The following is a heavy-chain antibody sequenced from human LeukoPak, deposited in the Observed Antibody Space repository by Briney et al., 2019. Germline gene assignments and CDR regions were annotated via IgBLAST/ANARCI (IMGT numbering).Heavy chain of an antibody. V-gene: IGHV4-34*01. Sequence: SETLSLTCAVYGGSFSGCYWSWIHQPPGKGLEWIGEINHSGSTNYNPSLKSRVTISVDTSKNQFSLKLSSVTAADTAVYYCARTYVVVAATRVFDYWGQGTLVTVSS. CDR2: INHSGST. D-gene: IGHD2-15*01. CDR1: GGSFSGCY. CDR3: ARTYVVVAATRVFDY. J-gene: IGHJ4*02.